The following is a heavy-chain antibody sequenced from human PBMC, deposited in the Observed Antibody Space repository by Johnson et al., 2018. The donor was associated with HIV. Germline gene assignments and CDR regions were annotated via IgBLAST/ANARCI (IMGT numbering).Heavy chain of an antibody. J-gene: IGHJ3*02. V-gene: IGHV3-53*01. D-gene: IGHD3-3*01. CDR2: IYSGGSP. Sequence: MLLVESGGGLIQPGGSLRLSCAASGFTVSSNYMSWVRQAPGKGLEWVSVIYSGGSPSYAASVKGRFTISRDNSKNTLYLQMNSLRAEDTAVYYCTKGRIFGVVMEAFDIWGQGTMVTVSS. CDR1: GFTVSSNY. CDR3: TKGRIFGVVMEAFDI.